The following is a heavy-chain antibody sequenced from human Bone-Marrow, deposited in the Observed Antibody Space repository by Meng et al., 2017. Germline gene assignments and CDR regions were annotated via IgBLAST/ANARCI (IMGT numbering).Heavy chain of an antibody. J-gene: IGHJ4*02. CDR3: ATGAAAADH. V-gene: IGHV3-15*04. CDR2: IERKRDGGTT. CDR1: GLSFTDAW. Sequence: VHLLDAGGCLVKPGGSLILSCVASGLSFTDAWMSWVRQASGKGLEWVGRIERKRDGGTTDYAAPVKGRFTISRDDSKNTLYLQMNSLISEDTAVYFCATGAAAADHWGQGTLVTVSS. D-gene: IGHD6-13*01.